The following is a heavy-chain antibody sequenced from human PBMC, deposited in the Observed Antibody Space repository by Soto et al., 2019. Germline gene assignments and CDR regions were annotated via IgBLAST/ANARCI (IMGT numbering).Heavy chain of an antibody. Sequence: SETLSLTCTVSGHSIADSYCSWIRQSPGKRLEWIGYISFSGTTNYNPSLKSRVTMSVDTSKNEVSLKLSSVTAADTATYYCAGDYSSIWYLKWGPGTSVTVS. J-gene: IGHJ4*02. CDR3: AGDYSSIWYLK. V-gene: IGHV4-59*01. CDR2: ISFSGTT. CDR1: GHSIADSY. D-gene: IGHD1-26*01.